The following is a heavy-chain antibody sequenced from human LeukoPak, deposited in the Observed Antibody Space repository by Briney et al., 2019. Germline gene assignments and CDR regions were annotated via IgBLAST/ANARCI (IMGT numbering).Heavy chain of an antibody. D-gene: IGHD3-9*01. V-gene: IGHV3-23*01. CDR1: GFTFNNYA. CDR3: ASDYDIYPD. J-gene: IGHJ4*02. CDR2: ISGSGGLT. Sequence: GGSLRLSCAASGFTFNNYAMSWVRQAPGKGLEWVSVISGSGGLTYYADSVKGRFTISRDNSKNTLYLQMNSLRAEDTAVYYCASDYDIYPDWGQGTLVIVSS.